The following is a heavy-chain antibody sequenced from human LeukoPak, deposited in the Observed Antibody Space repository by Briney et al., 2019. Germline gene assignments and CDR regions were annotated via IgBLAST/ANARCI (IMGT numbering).Heavy chain of an antibody. J-gene: IGHJ3*02. Sequence: ASVKVSCKASGYTFTGYYMHWVRQAPGQGLEWMGWINPNRGGTNYAQKFQGRVTMTRDTSISTAYMELSRLRSDDTAVYYCARVMVDMGDFWSGYLDAFDIWGQGTMVTVSS. CDR1: GYTFTGYY. D-gene: IGHD3-3*01. CDR3: ARVMVDMGDFWSGYLDAFDI. CDR2: INPNRGGT. V-gene: IGHV1-2*02.